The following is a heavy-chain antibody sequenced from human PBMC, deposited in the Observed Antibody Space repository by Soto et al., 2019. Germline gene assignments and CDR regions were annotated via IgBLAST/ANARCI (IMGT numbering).Heavy chain of an antibody. V-gene: IGHV3-23*01. J-gene: IGHJ4*02. D-gene: IGHD5-12*01. CDR1: GFTFSSYA. Sequence: EVQLLESGGGLVQPGGSLRLSCAASGFTFSSYAMSWVRQAPGKGLEWVSAISGSGGSTYYADSVKGRFTISRDNSKTTLYLQMNSLRAEDTAVYYCAKDRARDGYNFLVDYWGQGTLVTVSS. CDR3: AKDRARDGYNFLVDY. CDR2: ISGSGGST.